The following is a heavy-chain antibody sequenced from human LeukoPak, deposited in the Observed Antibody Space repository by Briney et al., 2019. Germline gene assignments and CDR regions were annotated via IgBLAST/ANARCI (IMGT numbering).Heavy chain of an antibody. CDR2: IKPNGGGT. CDR3: ARVSSSGDYYDN. V-gene: IGHV1-2*02. J-gene: IGHJ4*02. CDR1: GYTFTFYY. Sequence: ASVMFSCTASGYTFTFYYMHWVGQAPGQGLEWMGWIKPNGGGTNYAQKFQGRVTMTTDTSISTAYMELGGLRYDDTAVYYCARVSSSGDYYDNWRQGTLVTVSS. D-gene: IGHD3-10*01.